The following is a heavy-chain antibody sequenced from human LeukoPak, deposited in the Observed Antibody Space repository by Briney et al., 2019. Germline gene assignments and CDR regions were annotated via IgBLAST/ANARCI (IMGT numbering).Heavy chain of an antibody. V-gene: IGHV4-4*09. D-gene: IGHD6-19*01. CDR3: ARRRDTSGWLDH. J-gene: IGHJ5*02. CDR2: ILSAGPT. CDR1: GASITDYY. Sequence: PSETLSLTCSVSGASITDYYWSWLRQPPGKGLEWIGYILSAGPTNYNPSLKSRVAILVDTSKNQFSLRLSSVTAADTAVYYCARRRDTSGWLDHWGQGTLVTVSS.